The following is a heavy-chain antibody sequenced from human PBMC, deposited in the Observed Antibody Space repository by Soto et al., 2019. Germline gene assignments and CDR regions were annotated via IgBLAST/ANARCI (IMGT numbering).Heavy chain of an antibody. J-gene: IGHJ4*02. CDR1: GFVFSDYG. V-gene: IGHV3-30*18. CDR2: VSYDGSNK. Sequence: QVQLVESGGGVVQPGGSLGLSCAASGFVFSDYGMHWVRQAPGKGLEWVATVSYDGSNKFYADSVRGRFTISGDNPQNTHLQKGTLFLQMKSLRAEDTAVYYCAKDRDYISGMDFWGQGTLVTVSS. CDR3: AKDRDYISGMDF. D-gene: IGHD3-16*01.